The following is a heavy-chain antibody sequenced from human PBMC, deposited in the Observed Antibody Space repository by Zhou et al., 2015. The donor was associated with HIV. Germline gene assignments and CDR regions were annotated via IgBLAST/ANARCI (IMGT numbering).Heavy chain of an antibody. D-gene: IGHD1-14*01. CDR1: GFTFGDYA. CDR3: TTHSDGTHWDDAFDI. Sequence: EVQLVESGGDLVKPGRSLRLSCTTSGFTFGDYAMSWFRQAPGKGLEWVGFITSKAYGVTTQDAASVKHRFTISRDDSKSIVYLQMNSLKTEDTAVYYCTTHSDGTHWDDAFDIWGQGTMVTVSS. V-gene: IGHV3-49*05. CDR2: ITSKAYGVTT. J-gene: IGHJ3*02.